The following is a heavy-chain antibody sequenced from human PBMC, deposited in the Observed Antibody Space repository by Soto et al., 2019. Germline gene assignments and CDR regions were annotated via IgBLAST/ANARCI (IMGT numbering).Heavy chain of an antibody. J-gene: IGHJ4*02. CDR3: AKITTRRFDY. CDR1: GFTFSSCA. V-gene: IGHV3-23*01. Sequence: GGSLRLSCAASGFTFSSCAMSWVRQAPGKGLESVSCISGSGLSTNYADSVKGRFTISRDNSKNTLYLQMNSLRAEDTAVYYCAKITTRRFDYWGQGTLVTVSS. CDR2: ISGSGLST. D-gene: IGHD4-4*01.